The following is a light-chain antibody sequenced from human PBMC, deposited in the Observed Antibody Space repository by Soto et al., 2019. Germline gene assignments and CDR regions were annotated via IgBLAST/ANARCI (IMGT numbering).Light chain of an antibody. V-gene: IGKV3-20*01. J-gene: IGKJ5*01. CDR2: GES. CDR3: QQYGSPPIT. CDR1: QSVSSSF. Sequence: EIVLTQSPGTLSLSPGERATLSCRASQSVSSSFLAWYQQKPGQAPRLLIFGESSRATGIPDRFSGSGSGTDFTLTISRLEPEDFAVYYCQQYGSPPITFGQGTRLEIK.